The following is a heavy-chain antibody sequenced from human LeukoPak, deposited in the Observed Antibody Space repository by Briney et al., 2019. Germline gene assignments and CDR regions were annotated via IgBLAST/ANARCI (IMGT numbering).Heavy chain of an antibody. CDR3: AKPVVVVGYYFDY. CDR1: GFTFSSYG. CDR2: ISYDGSNK. Sequence: GGSLRLSCAASGFTFSSYGMHWVRQAPGKGVEWVAVISYDGSNKYYADSVKGRFTISRDNSKNTLYLQMNSLRAEDTAVYYCAKPVVVVGYYFDYWGQGTLVTVSS. D-gene: IGHD2-15*01. J-gene: IGHJ4*02. V-gene: IGHV3-30*18.